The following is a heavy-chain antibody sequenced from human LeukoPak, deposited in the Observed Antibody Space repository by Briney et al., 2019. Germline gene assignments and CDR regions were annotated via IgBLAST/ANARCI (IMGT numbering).Heavy chain of an antibody. V-gene: IGHV3-9*01. Sequence: PGGSLRLSCAASGFTFDDYAVHWVRQAPGKGLEWVSGISWSSGSIGYADSVKGRFTISRDNAKNSLYLQMNSLRAEDTALYYCAKDRGIARTEYYFDYWGQGTLVTVSS. CDR3: AKDRGIARTEYYFDY. J-gene: IGHJ4*02. CDR1: GFTFDDYA. CDR2: ISWSSGSI. D-gene: IGHD6-13*01.